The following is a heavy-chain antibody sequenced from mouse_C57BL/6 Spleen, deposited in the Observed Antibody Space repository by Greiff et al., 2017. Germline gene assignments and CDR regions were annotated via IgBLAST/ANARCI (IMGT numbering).Heavy chain of an antibody. Sequence: FQLQQSGPELVKPGASVKISCKASGYSFPGYYMNWVKQSPEKSLEWIGEINPSTGGTTYNQKFKAKSTLTVDKSSSTAYMQLKSLTSEDSAVYYCARERSGTFFDYWGQGTTLTVSS. D-gene: IGHD3-2*02. CDR3: ARERSGTFFDY. J-gene: IGHJ2*01. CDR1: GYSFPGYY. V-gene: IGHV1-42*01. CDR2: INPSTGGT.